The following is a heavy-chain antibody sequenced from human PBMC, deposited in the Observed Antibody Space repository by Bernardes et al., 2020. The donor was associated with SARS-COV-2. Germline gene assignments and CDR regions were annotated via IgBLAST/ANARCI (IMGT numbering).Heavy chain of an antibody. CDR3: ARATSGYCSSTSCYYYYYGMDV. V-gene: IGHV1-8*01. D-gene: IGHD2-2*01. Sequence: ASVKVSCKASGYTFTSYDINWVRQATGQGLEWMGWMNPNSGNTGYAQKFQGRVTMTRNTSISTAYMELSSLRSEDTAVYYCARATSGYCSSTSCYYYYYGMDVWGQGTTVTVSS. CDR1: GYTFTSYD. CDR2: MNPNSGNT. J-gene: IGHJ6*02.